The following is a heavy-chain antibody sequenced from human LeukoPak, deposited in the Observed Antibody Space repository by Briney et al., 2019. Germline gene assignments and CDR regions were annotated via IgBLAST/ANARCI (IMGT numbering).Heavy chain of an antibody. V-gene: IGHV4-4*07. CDR2: IYTSGST. CDR3: ARRDYDSTDI. Sequence: SETLSLTCTVSGGSISSYYWSWIRQPAGKGLEWVGRIYTSGSTNDNAYLKSRVTISVHTSTNQLSLKLSSVTAADTAVYYCARRDYDSTDIWGQGTMVTVSS. J-gene: IGHJ3*02. CDR1: GGSISSYY. D-gene: IGHD3-22*01.